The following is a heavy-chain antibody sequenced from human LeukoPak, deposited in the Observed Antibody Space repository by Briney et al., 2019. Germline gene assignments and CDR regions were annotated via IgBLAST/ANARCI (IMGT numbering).Heavy chain of an antibody. CDR1: GFTFSSYN. CDR2: ISSSGSTI. V-gene: IGHV3-48*04. D-gene: IGHD3-10*02. J-gene: IGHJ6*04. CDR3: AELGITMIGGV. Sequence: GGSLRLSCAASGFTFSSYNMNWVRQAPGEGLGWVSYISSSGSTIYYADSVKGRFTISRDNAKKSLYLQMNSLRAEDTAVYYCAELGITMIGGVWGKGTTVTISS.